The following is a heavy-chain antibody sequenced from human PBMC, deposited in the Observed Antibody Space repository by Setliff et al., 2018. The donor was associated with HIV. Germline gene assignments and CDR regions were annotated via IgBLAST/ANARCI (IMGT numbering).Heavy chain of an antibody. CDR2: SDYNGRT. CDR1: GGSISTGGYY. Sequence: PSETLSLTCTVSGGSISTGGYYWSWIRQQPGKGLEWIGYSDYNGRTYYNPSLKSRVTISVDTSKKQFSLKLGAVTAADTAVYYCAGRDRSGFYYWYFDLWGRGTLVTVSS. V-gene: IGHV4-31*03. D-gene: IGHD3-22*01. J-gene: IGHJ2*01. CDR3: AGRDRSGFYYWYFDL.